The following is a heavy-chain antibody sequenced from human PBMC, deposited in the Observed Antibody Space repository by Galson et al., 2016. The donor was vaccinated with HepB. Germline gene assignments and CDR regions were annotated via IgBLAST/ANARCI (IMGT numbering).Heavy chain of an antibody. CDR3: VKSIYLGRGFVA. D-gene: IGHD2-2*02. Sequence: CAISGDSVSNNIDGWNWIRQSPSRGLERLGRTYYRSEWRQDYAPSVRSRISINPDKSKNQFSLHLTSVTPEDTAVYYCVKSIYLGRGFVAWGQGTLVTVSS. CDR2: TYYRSEWRQ. J-gene: IGHJ4*02. V-gene: IGHV6-1*01. CDR1: GDSVSNNIDG.